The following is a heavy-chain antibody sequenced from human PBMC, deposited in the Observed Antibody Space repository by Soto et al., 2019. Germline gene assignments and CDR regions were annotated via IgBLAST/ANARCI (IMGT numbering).Heavy chain of an antibody. Sequence: EVQLLESGGGLVQPGGSLRLSCAASGFTFSSYAMTWVRQAPGKGLEWVSVISGSGGSTYYADSVKGRFPISRDNSKNMLSVQMYSLRAEDTAIYYCAKASYPHYCSGGTCPSYFDYWGQGTLVAVSS. J-gene: IGHJ4*02. CDR1: GFTFSSYA. CDR3: AKASYPHYCSGGTCPSYFDY. D-gene: IGHD2-15*01. CDR2: ISGSGGST. V-gene: IGHV3-23*01.